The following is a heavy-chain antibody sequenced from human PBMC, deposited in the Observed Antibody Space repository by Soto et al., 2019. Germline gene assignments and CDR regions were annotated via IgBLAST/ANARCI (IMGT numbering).Heavy chain of an antibody. CDR3: ARDDYDSSGYPYYGMDV. CDR1: GFTFSSYE. J-gene: IGHJ6*02. D-gene: IGHD3-22*01. V-gene: IGHV3-48*03. Sequence: GSLRLSCAASGFTFSSYEMNWVRQAPGKGLEWVSYISSSGSTIYYADSVKGRFTISRDNAKNSLYLQMNSLRAEDTAVYYCARDDYDSSGYPYYGMDVWGQGTTVTVSS. CDR2: ISSSGSTI.